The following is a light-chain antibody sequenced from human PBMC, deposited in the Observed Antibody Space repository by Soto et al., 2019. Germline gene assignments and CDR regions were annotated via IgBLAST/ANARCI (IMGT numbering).Light chain of an antibody. CDR2: AVS. J-gene: IGLJ3*02. Sequence: QSALTQPASVSGSPGQSITISCTGTSSDVGGYNYVSWYQQHPGKAPKLMIYAVSNRPSGVSNRFSGSKSGITASLTISGLHAEDEADYYCSSFTSINTWVFGGGTKVTVL. CDR1: SSDVGGYNY. CDR3: SSFTSINTWV. V-gene: IGLV2-14*01.